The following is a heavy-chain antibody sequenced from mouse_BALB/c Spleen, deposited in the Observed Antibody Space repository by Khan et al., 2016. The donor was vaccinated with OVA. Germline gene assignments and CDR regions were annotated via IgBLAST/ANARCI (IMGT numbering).Heavy chain of an antibody. D-gene: IGHD2-10*01. Sequence: VQLVESGPGLVALSQSLSITCTISGFSLTNYGVHWVRQPPGKGLEWLVVIWSDGSTTYNSALKSRLTISKDNSKSQVFLKMNSLQTDDTAMYFCARQPYYHYNIMDYWGQGTSVTVSS. V-gene: IGHV2-6-1*01. J-gene: IGHJ4*01. CDR1: GFSLTNYG. CDR3: ARQPYYHYNIMDY. CDR2: IWSDGST.